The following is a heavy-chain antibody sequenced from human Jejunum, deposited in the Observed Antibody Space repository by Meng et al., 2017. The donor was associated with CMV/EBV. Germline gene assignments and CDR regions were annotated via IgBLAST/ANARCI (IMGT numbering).Heavy chain of an antibody. V-gene: IGHV3-7*01. D-gene: IGHD4-17*01. CDR3: ARADYGDYEGPWFDP. Sequence: GLTFSGYWMTWVRQAPGKGLELVANIKQDGSEKNYVDSVKGRFTISRDNAKNSVYLQMSSLRAEDTAVYYCARADYGDYEGPWFDPWGQGTLVTVSS. CDR2: IKQDGSEK. CDR1: GLTFSGYW. J-gene: IGHJ5*02.